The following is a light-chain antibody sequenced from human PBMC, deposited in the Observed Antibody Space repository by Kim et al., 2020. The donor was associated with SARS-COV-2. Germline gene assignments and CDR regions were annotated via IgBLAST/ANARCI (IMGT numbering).Light chain of an antibody. CDR1: QTITNF. CDR3: QQSYRNPLT. V-gene: IGKV1-39*01. CDR2: VAS. J-gene: IGKJ4*01. Sequence: ASVGDRITSTCRASQTITNFLNWYQQKPGKAPKLLIYVASTLQSGVSSRFSGSGSGTDFTLTISSLQPEDFATYYCQQSYRNPLTFGGGTKVDIK.